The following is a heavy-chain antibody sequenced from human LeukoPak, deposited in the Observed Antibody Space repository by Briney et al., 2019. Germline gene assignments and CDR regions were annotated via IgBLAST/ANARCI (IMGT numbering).Heavy chain of an antibody. V-gene: IGHV3-7*01. CDR3: ARGRSSSFDY. CDR1: GFTFSNYW. D-gene: IGHD6-6*01. Sequence: NPGGSLRLSCAASGFTFSNYWMNWVRQAPGKGLEWVANIKQDGSEKYYVDSVKGRFTISRDNAKNSLYLQMNSLRAEDTAVYYCARGRSSSFDYWGQGTLVTVSS. J-gene: IGHJ4*02. CDR2: IKQDGSEK.